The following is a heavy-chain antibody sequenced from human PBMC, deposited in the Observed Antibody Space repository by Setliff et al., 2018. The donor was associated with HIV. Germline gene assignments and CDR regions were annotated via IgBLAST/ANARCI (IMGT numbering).Heavy chain of an antibody. CDR3: ASLYNWNPRGGVGGAFDI. CDR1: GGSISSSSYY. J-gene: IGHJ3*02. CDR2: IYYSGST. V-gene: IGHV4-39*07. Sequence: SLTCTVSGGSISSSSYYWGWIRQPPGKGLEWIGSIYYSGSTYYNPSLKSRVTILVDTSKKQLSLKMSSVTAADTAVYYCASLYNWNPRGGVGGAFDIWGQGTMVTVSS. D-gene: IGHD1-20*01.